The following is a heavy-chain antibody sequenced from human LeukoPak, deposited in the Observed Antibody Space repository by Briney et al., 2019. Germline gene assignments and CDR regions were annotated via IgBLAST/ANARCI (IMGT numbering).Heavy chain of an antibody. V-gene: IGHV4-59*01. CDR2: IYYSGST. D-gene: IGHD5-12*01. J-gene: IGHJ4*02. Sequence: PSETLSLTCTVSGGSISSYYWSWIRQPPGKGLEWIGDIYYSGSTNYNPSLKSRVTISVDTSKNQFSLKLSSVTAADTAVYYCAGDSGYEARIWGQGTLVTVSS. CDR1: GGSISSYY. CDR3: AGDSGYEARI.